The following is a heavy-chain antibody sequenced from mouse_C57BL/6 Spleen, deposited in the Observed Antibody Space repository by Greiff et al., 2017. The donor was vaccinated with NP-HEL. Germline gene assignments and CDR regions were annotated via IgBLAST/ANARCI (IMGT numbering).Heavy chain of an antibody. J-gene: IGHJ2*01. V-gene: IGHV6-3*01. CDR3: TGGYDPIIFDY. CDR1: GFTFSNYW. D-gene: IGHD2-3*01. Sequence: EVQGVESGGGLVQPGGSMKLSCVASGFTFSNYWMNWVRQSPEKGLEWVAQIRLKSDNYATHYAESVKGRFTISRDDSKSSVYLQMNNLRAEDTGIYYCTGGYDPIIFDYWGQGTTLTVSS. CDR2: IRLKSDNYAT.